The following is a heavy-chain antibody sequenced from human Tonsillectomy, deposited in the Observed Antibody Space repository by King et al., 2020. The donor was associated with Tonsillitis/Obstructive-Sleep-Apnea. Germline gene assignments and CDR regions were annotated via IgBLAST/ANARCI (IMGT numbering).Heavy chain of an antibody. V-gene: IGHV3-30*18. Sequence: VQLVESGGGVVQPGRSLRLSCAASGFTFSSYGMHWVRQAPGKGLEWVAVISYDGSNKYYSDSVKGRFTISRDNSKNTLYLQMNSLRAEDTAVYYCAKIGYGSSTSCPDYWGQGTLGTVSS. CDR1: GFTFSSYG. CDR3: AKIGYGSSTSCPDY. D-gene: IGHD2-2*01. CDR2: ISYDGSNK. J-gene: IGHJ4*02.